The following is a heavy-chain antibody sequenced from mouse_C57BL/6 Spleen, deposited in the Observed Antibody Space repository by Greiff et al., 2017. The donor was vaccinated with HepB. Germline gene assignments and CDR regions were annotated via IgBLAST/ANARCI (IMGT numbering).Heavy chain of an antibody. Sequence: EVKLMESGGGLVQPGGSLSLSCAASGFTFTDYYMSWVRQPPGKALEWLGFIRNKANGYTTEYSASVKGLFTISRDNSQSILYLQMNALRAEDSATYCWAKYGGDGESYFDVWGTGTTVTVSS. CDR1: GFTFTDYY. D-gene: IGHD1-1*02. J-gene: IGHJ1*03. CDR2: IRNKANGYTT. CDR3: AKYGGDGESYFDV. V-gene: IGHV7-3*01.